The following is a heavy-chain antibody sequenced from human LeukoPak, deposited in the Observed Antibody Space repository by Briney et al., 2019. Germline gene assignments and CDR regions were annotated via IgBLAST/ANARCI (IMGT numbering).Heavy chain of an antibody. CDR3: ARQESYQYNWFDP. CDR2: INHSGST. CDR1: GGSFSGYY. Sequence: SETLSLTCAVYGGSFSGYYWSWIRQPPGKGLEWIGEINHSGSTNYNPSLKSRVTISVDTSKNQSSLKLSSVTAADTAVYYCARQESYQYNWFDPWGQGTLVTVSS. V-gene: IGHV4-34*01. D-gene: IGHD2-2*01. J-gene: IGHJ5*02.